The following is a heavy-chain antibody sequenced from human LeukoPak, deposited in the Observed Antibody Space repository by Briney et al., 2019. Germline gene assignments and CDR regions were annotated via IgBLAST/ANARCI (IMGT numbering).Heavy chain of an antibody. D-gene: IGHD5-24*01. CDR3: ARNARTDGRYLDYYYFYTYV. J-gene: IGHJ6*03. CDR2: ISYDGSNK. CDR1: GFTCSSYA. V-gene: IGHV3-30*01. Sequence: SLTLSCAGSGFTCSSYAMHWVGQGPGKGLEGVAVISYDGSNKYYAYSVKDRFTSSKDNSTHTLSLQMNSLRAEDTAVYYCARNARTDGRYLDYYYFYTYVWGKGTTVTVSS.